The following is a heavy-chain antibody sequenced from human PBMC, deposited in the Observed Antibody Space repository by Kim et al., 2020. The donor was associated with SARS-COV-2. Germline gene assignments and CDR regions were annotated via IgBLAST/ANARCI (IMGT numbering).Heavy chain of an antibody. D-gene: IGHD3-10*01. V-gene: IGHV3-48*02. J-gene: IGHJ4*01. Sequence: GGSLRLSCAASGFTFSSYSVNWVRQAPGKGLEWVSYISSRRSTIYYVYSVNGLFTIARDNAKNSLYLQMNSLGDEDTAVYYCTRDLWFVVSFVGPIDYF. CDR2: ISSRRSTI. CDR3: TRDLWFVVSFVGPIDYF. CDR1: GFTFSSYS.